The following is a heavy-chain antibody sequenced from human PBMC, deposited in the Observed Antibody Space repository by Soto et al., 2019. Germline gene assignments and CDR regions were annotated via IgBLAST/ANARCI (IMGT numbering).Heavy chain of an antibody. V-gene: IGHV3-11*01. CDR2: ISSSGSTI. CDR1: AFSFIDHY. J-gene: IGHJ4*02. CDR3: ARDNTAMEN. Sequence: PGGSLRLSCAASAFSFIDHYMSWVRQAPGKGLEWVSYISSSGSTIYYADSVKGRFTISRDNAKNSLYLQMNSLRAEDTAVYYCARDNTAMENWGQGTLVTVSS. D-gene: IGHD5-18*01.